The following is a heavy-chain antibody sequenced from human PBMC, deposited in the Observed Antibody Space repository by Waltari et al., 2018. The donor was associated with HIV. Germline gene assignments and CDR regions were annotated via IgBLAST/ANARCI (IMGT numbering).Heavy chain of an antibody. J-gene: IGHJ6*02. D-gene: IGHD2-2*01. CDR2: ISYDGSNK. CDR1: GFTFSSYA. V-gene: IGHV3-30*04. Sequence: QVQLVESGGGVVQPGRSLRLSCAASGFTFSSYAMHWVRQAPGKGLEWVAVISYDGSNKYYADSVKGRFTISRDNSKNTLYLQMNSLRAEDTAVYYCATGNASRRPPQIWGQGTTVTVSS. CDR3: ATGNASRRPPQI.